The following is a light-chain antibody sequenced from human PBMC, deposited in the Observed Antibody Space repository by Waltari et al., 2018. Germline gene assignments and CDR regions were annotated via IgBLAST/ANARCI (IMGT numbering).Light chain of an antibody. V-gene: IGLV2-14*03. J-gene: IGLJ2*01. Sequence: SALTHPDSVSGSPGQPNTISCTGQISDSGGSANVSWYQQHPGKAPKVIIYDVNNRPSGVSNRFSGSKSGSSASLTISGLQAEDEADYYCSSFTSSTTGIFGGGTKVTVL. CDR2: DVN. CDR3: SSFTSSTTGI. CDR1: ISDSGGSAN.